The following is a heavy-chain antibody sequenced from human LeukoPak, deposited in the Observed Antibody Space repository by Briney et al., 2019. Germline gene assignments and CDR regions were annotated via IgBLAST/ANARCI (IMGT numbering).Heavy chain of an antibody. CDR3: ARDYYDGIGYYYEDY. CDR2: ISGSGGST. Sequence: PGGSLRLSCAASGFTFRSYDMSWVRQAPGKGLEWVSGISGSGGSTYYADSVKGRFNISRDNSKNTLYLQMNSLRAEDTAVYYCARDYYDGIGYYYEDYWGQGTLVTVSS. J-gene: IGHJ4*02. V-gene: IGHV3-23*01. CDR1: GFTFRSYD. D-gene: IGHD3-22*01.